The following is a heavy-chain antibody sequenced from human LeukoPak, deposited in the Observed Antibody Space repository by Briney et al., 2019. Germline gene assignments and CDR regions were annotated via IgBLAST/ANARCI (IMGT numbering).Heavy chain of an antibody. CDR3: ARRDHYGVKAFDI. D-gene: IGHD4-17*01. CDR1: GDTISIYY. Sequence: PSETLSLTCTVSGDTISIYYWSWIRQPPGKGLEWIGYIYYSGSTNSNPSLKSRVTISLDTSKNQFSLKLSSVTAADTAVYYCARRDHYGVKAFDIWGLGTMVTVSS. J-gene: IGHJ3*02. V-gene: IGHV4-59*08. CDR2: IYYSGST.